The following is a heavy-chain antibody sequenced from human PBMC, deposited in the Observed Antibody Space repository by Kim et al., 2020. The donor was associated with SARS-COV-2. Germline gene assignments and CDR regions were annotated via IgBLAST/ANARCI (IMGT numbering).Heavy chain of an antibody. Sequence: GGSLRLSCAASGFTFSSYWMHWVRQAPGKGLVWVSRINSDGSSTSYADSVKGRFTISRDNAKNTLYLQMNSLRAEDTAVYYCARAKYYYDSSGYYKKYYFDYWGQGTLVTVSS. CDR3: ARAKYYYDSSGYYKKYYFDY. D-gene: IGHD3-22*01. CDR2: INSDGSST. CDR1: GFTFSSYW. J-gene: IGHJ4*02. V-gene: IGHV3-74*01.